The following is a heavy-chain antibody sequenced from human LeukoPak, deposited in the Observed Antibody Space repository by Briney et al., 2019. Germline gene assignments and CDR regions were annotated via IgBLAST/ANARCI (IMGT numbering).Heavy chain of an antibody. Sequence: PGWSLRLSCAASGFTDSSNYMGWVHPAPGKGLEWVSVIYSGGSTYYADSVKGRFTISRDNSKNTLYLQMSSVRAEETAVYYWASEWLLIDYWGQRTLVSVSS. J-gene: IGHJ4*02. CDR3: ASEWLLIDY. D-gene: IGHD5-12*01. CDR1: GFTDSSNY. CDR2: IYSGGST. V-gene: IGHV3-53*01.